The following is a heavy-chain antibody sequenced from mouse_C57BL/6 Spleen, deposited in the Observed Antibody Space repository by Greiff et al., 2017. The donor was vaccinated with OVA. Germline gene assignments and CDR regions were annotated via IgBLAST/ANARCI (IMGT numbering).Heavy chain of an antibody. D-gene: IGHD1-1*01. Sequence: QVQLKQPGAELVMPGASVKLSCKASGYTFTSYWMHWVKQRPGQGLEWIGEIDPSDSYTNYNQKFKGKSTLTVDKSSSTAYMQLSSLTSEDSAVYYCARGALYYGSSDYAMDYWGQGTSVTVSS. V-gene: IGHV1-69*01. CDR2: IDPSDSYT. CDR3: ARGALYYGSSDYAMDY. CDR1: GYTFTSYW. J-gene: IGHJ4*01.